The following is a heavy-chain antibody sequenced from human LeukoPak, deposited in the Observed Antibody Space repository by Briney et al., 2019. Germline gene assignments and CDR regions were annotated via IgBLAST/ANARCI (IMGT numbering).Heavy chain of an antibody. Sequence: GGSLRLSCGASGLTFRCYSMNWVHPAPGKGLEWVSSISSSSSYIYYADSVKGRFTISRDNAKNSLYLQMNSLRAEDTAVYYCARDSGSYDYWGQGTLVTVSS. J-gene: IGHJ4*02. CDR3: ARDSGSYDY. CDR1: GLTFRCYS. V-gene: IGHV3-21*01. CDR2: ISSSSSYI. D-gene: IGHD1-26*01.